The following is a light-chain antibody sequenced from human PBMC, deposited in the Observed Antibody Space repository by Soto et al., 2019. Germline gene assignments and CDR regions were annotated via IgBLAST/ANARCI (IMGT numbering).Light chain of an antibody. J-gene: IGKJ1*01. CDR3: QQTTSFPWT. CDR1: QSISSW. V-gene: IGKV1-5*01. Sequence: DIQMTQSPSTLSASVGDRVTITCRASQSISSWLAWYQQKPGKAPKLLIYDASSLESGVPSTFSGSGSGTDFTLTISSLQPEDFATYYCQQTTSFPWTFGQGTKVDIK. CDR2: DAS.